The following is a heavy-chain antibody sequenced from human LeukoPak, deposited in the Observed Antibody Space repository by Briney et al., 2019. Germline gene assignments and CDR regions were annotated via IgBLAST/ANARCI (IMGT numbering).Heavy chain of an antibody. CDR2: IYHSGST. D-gene: IGHD3-16*02. Sequence: TSETLSLTCTVSGYSISSGYYWGWIRQPPGKGLEWIGSIYHSGSTYYNPSLKSRVTISVDTSKNQFSLKLSSVTAADTAVYYCARDAHDYVWGSYRKPFYFDYWGQGTLVTVSS. J-gene: IGHJ4*02. V-gene: IGHV4-38-2*02. CDR3: ARDAHDYVWGSYRKPFYFDY. CDR1: GYSISSGYY.